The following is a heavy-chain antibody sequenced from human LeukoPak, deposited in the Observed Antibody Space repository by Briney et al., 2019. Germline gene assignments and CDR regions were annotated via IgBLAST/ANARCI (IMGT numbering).Heavy chain of an antibody. CDR1: GFIVSSNY. CDR2: IYSGGST. Sequence: GGSLRLSCEASGFIVSSNYMSWVRQAPGKGLEWVSVIYSGGSTYYADSVKGRFTISRDNSKNTLYLQMNSLRAEDTAVYYCARGLGWLQPLDYRGQGTLVTVSS. CDR3: ARGLGWLQPLDY. D-gene: IGHD5-24*01. J-gene: IGHJ4*02. V-gene: IGHV3-53*01.